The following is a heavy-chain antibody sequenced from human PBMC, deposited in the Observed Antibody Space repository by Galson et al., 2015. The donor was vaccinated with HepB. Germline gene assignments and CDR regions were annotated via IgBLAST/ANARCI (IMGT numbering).Heavy chain of an antibody. J-gene: IGHJ4*02. CDR2: IRSKVNGGTT. CDR3: TGDRKGGYGPFDY. V-gene: IGHV3-49*03. D-gene: IGHD5-12*01. CDR1: GFTFGDYD. Sequence: SLRLSCAASGFTFGDYDMSWFRQAPGKGLEWVGFIRSKVNGGTTGYVASVKGRFTISRDDSKSIAYLQMTSLKMEDTAVYYCTGDRKGGYGPFDYWGQGTLVTVSS.